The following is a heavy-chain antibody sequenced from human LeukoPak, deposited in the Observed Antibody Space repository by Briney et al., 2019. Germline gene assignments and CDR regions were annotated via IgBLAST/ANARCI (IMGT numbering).Heavy chain of an antibody. CDR1: GFTFSNAW. CDR3: TTDRDILTGYYLLY. J-gene: IGHJ4*02. Sequence: PGGSLRLSCAASGFTFSNAWMSWVRQAPGKGLEWVGRIKSKTDGGTTDYAAPVKDRFTISRDGSKNTLYLQMNSLKTKDTAVYYCTTDRDILTGYYLLYWGQGTLVTVSS. CDR2: IKSKTDGGTT. D-gene: IGHD3-9*01. V-gene: IGHV3-15*01.